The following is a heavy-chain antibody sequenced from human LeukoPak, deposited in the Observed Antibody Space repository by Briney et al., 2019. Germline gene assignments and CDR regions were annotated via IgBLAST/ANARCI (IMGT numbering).Heavy chain of an antibody. CDR1: GGTFSSYA. CDR2: INPNSGGT. V-gene: IGHV1-2*02. CDR3: ARVYYDFWSGYDY. Sequence: ASVKVSCKASGGTFSSYAIGWVRQAPGQGLEWMGWINPNSGGTNYAQKFQGRVTMTRDTSISTAYMELSRLRSDDTAVYYCARVYYDFWSGYDYWGQGTLVTVSS. J-gene: IGHJ4*02. D-gene: IGHD3-3*01.